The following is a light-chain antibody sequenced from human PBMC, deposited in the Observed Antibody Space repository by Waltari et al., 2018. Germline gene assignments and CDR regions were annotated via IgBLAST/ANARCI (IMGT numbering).Light chain of an antibody. CDR3: QSYDSSLSGVL. CDR1: NSNIGVRHD. Sequence: QSVLTQPPSVSGAPGQRVTISCTGSNSNIGVRHDVHWYQQVPGEAPRLLIYRDNNRPSGVPDRFSGSKSGTSASLAITGLQPEDEADYYCQSYDSSLSGVLFGGGTKLTVL. V-gene: IGLV1-40*01. CDR2: RDN. J-gene: IGLJ3*02.